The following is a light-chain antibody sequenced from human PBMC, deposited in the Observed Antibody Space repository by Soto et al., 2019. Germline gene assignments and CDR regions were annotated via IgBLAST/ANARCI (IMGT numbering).Light chain of an antibody. V-gene: IGKV3-15*01. J-gene: IGKJ2*01. CDR2: RAS. CDR1: QSVSSN. Sequence: EIVMTQSPATLSVSPGEGATLSCRASQSVSSNLAWYQQKPGQAPRLLIYRASTRATGFPARFSGSGSGAEFTLTISSLQSEDFAVYYCQQYNSSPFTFGLGTKLEIK. CDR3: QQYNSSPFT.